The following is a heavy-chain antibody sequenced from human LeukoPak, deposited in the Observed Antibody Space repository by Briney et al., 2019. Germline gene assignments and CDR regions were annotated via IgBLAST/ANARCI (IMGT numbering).Heavy chain of an antibody. CDR2: MEYSGST. J-gene: IGHJ4*02. CDR1: GGSISSSDYY. Sequence: SQTLSLTCTVSGGSISSSDYYWNWIRQPPGKGLEWIAYMEYSGSTRYNPSLQSRVTISVDTSKNQFSLKLSSVTVADTAVYYCARHEVGYCSGGSCPYYFDYWGQGTLVTVSS. V-gene: IGHV4-61*05. D-gene: IGHD2-15*01. CDR3: ARHEVGYCSGGSCPYYFDY.